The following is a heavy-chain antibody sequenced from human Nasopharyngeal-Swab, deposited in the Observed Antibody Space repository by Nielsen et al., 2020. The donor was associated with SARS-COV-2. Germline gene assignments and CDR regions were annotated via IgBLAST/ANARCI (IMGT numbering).Heavy chain of an antibody. CDR3: ARAGDSSGWYFWFDP. CDR1: GFPFSSYA. J-gene: IGHJ5*02. V-gene: IGHV3-30-3*01. D-gene: IGHD6-19*01. CDR2: ISYDGSNK. Sequence: GGSLRLSCAASGFPFSSYAMHWVRQAPGKGLEWVAVISYDGSNKYYADSVKGRFTISRDNSKNTLYLQMNSLRAEDTAVYYCARAGDSSGWYFWFDPWGQGTLVTVSS.